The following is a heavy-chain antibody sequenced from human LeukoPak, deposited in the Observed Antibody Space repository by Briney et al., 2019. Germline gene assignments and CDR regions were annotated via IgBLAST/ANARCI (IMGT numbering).Heavy chain of an antibody. V-gene: IGHV3-23*01. J-gene: IGHJ6*03. Sequence: GGSLRLSCAASGFTFRSFAMSWVRQAPGKGLEWVSGIIGSGRTTFYADSVKGRFTISRDNSKNTLYLQMNSLRAEDTAIYYCAKKEGHTYFFWYMDVWGKGTTVTVSS. CDR1: GFTFRSFA. CDR2: IIGSGRTT. CDR3: AKKEGHTYFFWYMDV. D-gene: IGHD2/OR15-2a*01.